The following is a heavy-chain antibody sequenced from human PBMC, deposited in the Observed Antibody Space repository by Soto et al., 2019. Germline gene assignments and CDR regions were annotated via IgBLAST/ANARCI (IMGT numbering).Heavy chain of an antibody. CDR2: ISYDGSNK. J-gene: IGHJ4*02. CDR3: AKEERYYYDSSGYYYLDY. Sequence: PGGSLRLSCAASGFTFSSYGMHWVRQAPGKGLEWVAVISYDGSNKYYADSVKGRFTISRDNSKNTLYLQMNSLRAEDTAVYYCAKEERYYYDSSGYYYLDYWGQGTLVTVSS. V-gene: IGHV3-30*18. CDR1: GFTFSSYG. D-gene: IGHD3-22*01.